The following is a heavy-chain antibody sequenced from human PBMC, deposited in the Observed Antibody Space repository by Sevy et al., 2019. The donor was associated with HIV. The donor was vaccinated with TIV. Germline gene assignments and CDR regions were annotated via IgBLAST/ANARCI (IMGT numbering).Heavy chain of an antibody. CDR2: IIPIFGTA. D-gene: IGHD3-22*01. CDR3: ARVVTSPYYYGMDV. CDR1: GGTFSSYA. V-gene: IGHV1-69*13. J-gene: IGHJ6*02. Sequence: ASVKVSCKASGGTFSSYAISWVRQAPGQGLEWMGGIIPIFGTANYAQKFQGRVTITADESTSTAYMELSSLRSEDTAVYYCARVVTSPYYYGMDVWGQGTTVTVSS.